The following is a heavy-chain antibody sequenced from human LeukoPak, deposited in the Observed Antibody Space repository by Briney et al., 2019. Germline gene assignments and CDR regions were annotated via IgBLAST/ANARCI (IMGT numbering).Heavy chain of an antibody. J-gene: IGHJ4*02. CDR3: ARGHAYFEVRGVMGTRFDY. D-gene: IGHD3-10*01. CDR2: ISSSGSTI. CDR1: GFTFSDYY. V-gene: IGHV3-11*01. Sequence: GGSLRLSCAASGFTFSDYYMSWIRQAPGKGLEWVSYISSSGSTIYYADSVKGRFTISRDNAKSSLYLQMNSLRAEDTAVYYCARGHAYFEVRGVMGTRFDYWGQGTLVTVSS.